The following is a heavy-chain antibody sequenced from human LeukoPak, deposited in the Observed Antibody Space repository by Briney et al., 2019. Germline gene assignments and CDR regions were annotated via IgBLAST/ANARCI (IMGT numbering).Heavy chain of an antibody. V-gene: IGHV3-30*19. D-gene: IGHD5-12*01. Sequence: PGRSLRLSCAASGFTFSSYGMHWVRQAPGKGLEWVAVISYDGSNKYYADSVKGRFTISRDNSRNTLYLQMNSLRGEDTAVYYCARDHAADIVATGEDYWGQGTLVTVSS. J-gene: IGHJ4*02. CDR3: ARDHAADIVATGEDY. CDR1: GFTFSSYG. CDR2: ISYDGSNK.